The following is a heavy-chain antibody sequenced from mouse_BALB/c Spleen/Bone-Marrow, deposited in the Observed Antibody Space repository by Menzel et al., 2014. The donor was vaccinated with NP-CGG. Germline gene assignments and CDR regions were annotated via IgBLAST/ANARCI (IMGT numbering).Heavy chain of an antibody. CDR3: ARGGNYGWFAY. J-gene: IGHJ3*01. CDR2: IDPANGDI. D-gene: IGHD2-1*01. V-gene: IGHV14-3*02. Sequence: EVQGVEFGAELVKPGASVKLSCTASGFNIKDTYMHWVKQRPEQGLEWIGRIDPANGDIIYDPKFQGKATITADTSSNTAYLQLSSLTSEDTAVYYCARGGNYGWFAYWGQGTLVTVSA. CDR1: GFNIKDTY.